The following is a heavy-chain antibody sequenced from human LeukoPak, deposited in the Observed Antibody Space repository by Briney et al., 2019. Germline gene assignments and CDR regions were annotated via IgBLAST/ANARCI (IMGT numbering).Heavy chain of an antibody. CDR3: ARAGPLLLSDY. CDR1: GYTFTSYA. CDR2: INAGNGNT. Sequence: ASVKVSCKASGYTFTSYAMQWVRQAPGQRLEWMGWINAGNGNTKYSQKFQGRVTITRDTSASTAYMELSSLRSEDTAVYYCARAGPLLLSDYWGQGTLVTVSS. V-gene: IGHV1-3*01. J-gene: IGHJ4*02. D-gene: IGHD3-22*01.